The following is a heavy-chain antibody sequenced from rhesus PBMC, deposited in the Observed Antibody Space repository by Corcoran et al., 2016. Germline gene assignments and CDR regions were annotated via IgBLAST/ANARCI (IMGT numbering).Heavy chain of an antibody. V-gene: IGHV1-111*02. CDR3: AREAWVQSLGNFDY. CDR2: GDPEDGEA. D-gene: IGHD5-24*01. CDR1: GYTFTYPY. Sequence: EVQLVQSGAEVTKPGATVKISCQASGYTFTYPYLNLVRQAPGQGLEWMGGGDPEDGEADYAKKLQDRVTITADMSTDTAYMELSSLRSEDTAVYYCAREAWVQSLGNFDYWGQGVLVTVSS. J-gene: IGHJ4*01.